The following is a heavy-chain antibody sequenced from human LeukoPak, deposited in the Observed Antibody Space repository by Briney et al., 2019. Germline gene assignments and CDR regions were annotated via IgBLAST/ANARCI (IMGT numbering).Heavy chain of an antibody. V-gene: IGHV3-33*06. CDR3: AKAEDIVLMVYALDY. J-gene: IGHJ4*02. D-gene: IGHD2-8*01. Sequence: GGSLRLSCAASGFTFSSYGMHWVRQAPGKGLEWVAVIWYDGSNKYYADSVKGRFTISRDNSKNTLYLQMNSLRAEDTAVYYCAKAEDIVLMVYALDYWGQGTLVTVSS. CDR2: IWYDGSNK. CDR1: GFTFSSYG.